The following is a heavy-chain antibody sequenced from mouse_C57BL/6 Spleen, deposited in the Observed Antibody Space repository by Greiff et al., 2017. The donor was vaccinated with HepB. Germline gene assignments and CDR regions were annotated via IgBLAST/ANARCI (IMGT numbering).Heavy chain of an antibody. J-gene: IGHJ4*01. CDR3: ARQRYSNPHAMDY. Sequence: VKLQQPGTELVKPGASVKLSCKASGYTFTSYWMHWVKQRPGPGLEWIGNINPSNGGTNYNEKFKSKATLTVDKSSSTAYMQRSSLTSEDSAVYYCARQRYSNPHAMDYWGQGTSVTVSS. V-gene: IGHV1-53*01. D-gene: IGHD2-5*01. CDR1: GYTFTSYW. CDR2: INPSNGGT.